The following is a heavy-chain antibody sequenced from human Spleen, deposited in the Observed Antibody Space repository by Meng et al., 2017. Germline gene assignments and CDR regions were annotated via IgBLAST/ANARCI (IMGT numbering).Heavy chain of an antibody. J-gene: IGHJ4*02. CDR2: INPSNGFT. D-gene: IGHD7-27*01. CDR1: GYTFTGYY. Sequence: ASVKVSCKASGYTFTGYYIHWVRQAPGQGLEWMGMINPSNGFTTYAQKFQGRVTMTGDTSTSTVYMELSSLRSEDTAVYYCARDQTGATLFDYWGQGTLVTVSS. V-gene: IGHV1-46*01. CDR3: ARDQTGATLFDY.